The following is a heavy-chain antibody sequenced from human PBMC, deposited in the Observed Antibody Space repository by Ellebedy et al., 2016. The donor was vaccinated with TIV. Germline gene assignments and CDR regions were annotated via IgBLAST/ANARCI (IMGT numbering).Heavy chain of an antibody. CDR3: ASPAFWSGYSSDY. Sequence: GGSLRLSCAASGFTFSSYWMSWVRQAPGKGLEWVANIKQDGSEKNYVDSVKGRFTISRDNAKNSLYLQMNSLRTKDTAVYYCASPAFWSGYSSDYWGQGTLVTVSS. V-gene: IGHV3-7*03. D-gene: IGHD3-3*01. CDR1: GFTFSSYW. J-gene: IGHJ4*02. CDR2: IKQDGSEK.